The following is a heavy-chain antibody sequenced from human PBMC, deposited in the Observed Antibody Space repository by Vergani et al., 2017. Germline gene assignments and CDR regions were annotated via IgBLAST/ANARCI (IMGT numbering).Heavy chain of an antibody. CDR1: GFTFSDYY. V-gene: IGHV3-23*01. D-gene: IGHD2-8*01. CDR2: ISGSGGST. CDR3: AKEGLNGLMVYAGGVGDAFDI. J-gene: IGHJ3*02. Sequence: EVQLLESGGGLVQPGGSLRLSCAASGFTFSDYYMSWIRQAPGKGLEWVSAISGSGGSTYYADSVKGRFTISRDNSKNTLYLQMNSLRAEDTAVYYCAKEGLNGLMVYAGGVGDAFDIWGQGTMVTVSS.